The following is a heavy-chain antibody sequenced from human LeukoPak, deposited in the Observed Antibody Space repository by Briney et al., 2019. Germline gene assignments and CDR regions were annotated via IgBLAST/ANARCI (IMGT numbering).Heavy chain of an antibody. Sequence: KPSETLSLTRTVPDGSISTYTWTWIRQPAGKGLEWIGRIYSSGTTISNPSLKSRLTMSVDTSKNQFSLNLRSVTAADTAAYYCARTSPEWSHLRYFHYYYMDVWSKGTTVTVSS. D-gene: IGHD3-3*01. CDR1: DGSISTYT. V-gene: IGHV4-4*07. CDR2: IYSSGTT. J-gene: IGHJ6*03. CDR3: ARTSPEWSHLRYFHYYYMDV.